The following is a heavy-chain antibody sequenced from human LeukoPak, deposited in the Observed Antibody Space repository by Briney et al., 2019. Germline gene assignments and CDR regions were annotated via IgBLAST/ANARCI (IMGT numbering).Heavy chain of an antibody. CDR2: INPSGST. CDR1: GGSFSGYY. Sequence: PSETLSLTCAVYGGSFSGYYWNRIRQPPGKGLEWIGEINPSGSTKYNPSLKSRVAISVDASKTQFSLKVTSVTAADTAVYYCAGGPVTALELFYYWGQGTLVTVSS. CDR3: AGGPVTALELFYY. D-gene: IGHD2-21*02. J-gene: IGHJ4*02. V-gene: IGHV4-34*01.